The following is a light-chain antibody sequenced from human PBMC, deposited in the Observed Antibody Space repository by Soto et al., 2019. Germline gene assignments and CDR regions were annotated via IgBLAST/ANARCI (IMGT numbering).Light chain of an antibody. Sequence: EVELTQSPVTLSVSPGDGATLSCRAGQSVGSKVAWYQQRPGQPPRLLIYGASTRATVVPARFSGSGSGTEFTLTISSLQSEDFAVYFCQQYDNWTPHTFGGGTKVDIK. CDR3: QQYDNWTPHT. CDR2: GAS. J-gene: IGKJ4*01. CDR1: QSVGSK. V-gene: IGKV3-15*01.